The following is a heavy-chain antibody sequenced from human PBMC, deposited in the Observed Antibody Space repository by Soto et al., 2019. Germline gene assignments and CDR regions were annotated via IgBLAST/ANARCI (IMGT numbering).Heavy chain of an antibody. D-gene: IGHD3-22*01. V-gene: IGHV2-5*01. Sequence: QITLKESGPTLVKPTQTLTLTCTFSGVSLSTSGVGVGWIRQPPGKALEWLALIYWNDDKRYSPSLKSRLTITKDTSKTPVVFTKTNMDPVDTASYYGAHSRPPYYESSENYYDGRDVWCQGSTATVSS. CDR1: GVSLSTSGVG. J-gene: IGHJ6*02. CDR3: AHSRPPYYESSENYYDGRDV. CDR2: IYWNDDK.